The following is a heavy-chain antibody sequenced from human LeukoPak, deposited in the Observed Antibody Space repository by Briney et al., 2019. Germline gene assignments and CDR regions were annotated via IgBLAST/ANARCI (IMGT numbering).Heavy chain of an antibody. CDR2: ISSGAISM. J-gene: IGHJ6*01. CDR3: ARAITGTNYYYYGMDV. Sequence: GGSLRLSRAASGSIFSSYEMNWVRQAPGKGLEWISHISSGAISMYYADSVKGRFTISRDNAKNLLYLQMNSLRAEDTAVYYCARAITGTNYYYYGMDVWGQGTTVTVSS. CDR1: GSIFSSYE. V-gene: IGHV3-48*03. D-gene: IGHD1/OR15-1a*01.